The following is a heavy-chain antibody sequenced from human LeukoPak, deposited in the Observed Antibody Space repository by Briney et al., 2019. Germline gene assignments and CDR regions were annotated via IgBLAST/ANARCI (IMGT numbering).Heavy chain of an antibody. Sequence: GGSLRLSCAASGFTFSSYGMHWVRQAPGKGLEGVAVIWYDGSNKYYADSVKGRFTISRDNSKNTLYLQMNSLRAEDTAVYYCAKADAKSGSYQRDPFDYWGQGTLVTVSS. J-gene: IGHJ4*02. V-gene: IGHV3-33*06. D-gene: IGHD1-26*01. CDR2: IWYDGSNK. CDR3: AKADAKSGSYQRDPFDY. CDR1: GFTFSSYG.